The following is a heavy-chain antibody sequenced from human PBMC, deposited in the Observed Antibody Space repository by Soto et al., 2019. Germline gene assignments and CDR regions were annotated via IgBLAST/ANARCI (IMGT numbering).Heavy chain of an antibody. CDR1: GFTFDDYA. CDR3: VKDKWYNNTWFLDY. D-gene: IGHD6-13*01. CDR2: ISWNSGSI. V-gene: IGHV3-9*03. J-gene: IGHJ4*02. Sequence: EVQLVESGGTLVEPGRSLRLSCAASGFTFDDYAMHWVRQAPGKGLEWVASISWNSGSIGYADSVKGRFTISRDNAKNSLFLQMNSLTPEDMALYYCVKDKWYNNTWFLDYWGQGTLVTVSS.